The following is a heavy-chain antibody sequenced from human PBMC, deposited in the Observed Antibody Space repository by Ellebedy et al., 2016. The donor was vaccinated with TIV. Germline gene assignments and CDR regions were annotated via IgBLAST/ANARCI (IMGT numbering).Heavy chain of an antibody. CDR3: ARDPVGVGPAFDV. Sequence: PGGSLRLSCAGSGFTVSDYFMSWVRQAPGKGLEWVSYISSSGTNIYYADSVKGRFTVARDNAKNSLYLQMNSLRAEDTAIYYCARDPVGVGPAFDVWGQGTMVTVSS. CDR1: GFTVSDYF. J-gene: IGHJ3*01. CDR2: ISSSGTNI. D-gene: IGHD4-23*01. V-gene: IGHV3-11*01.